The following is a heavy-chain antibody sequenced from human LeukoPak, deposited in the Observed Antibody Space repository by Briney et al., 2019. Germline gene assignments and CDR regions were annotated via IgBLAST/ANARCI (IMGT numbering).Heavy chain of an antibody. CDR3: ARDTGRSSGWNDY. V-gene: IGHV3-23*01. Sequence: GGSLRLSCAASGFTFSSYAMSWVRQAPGKGLEWVSAISGSGDSTYYADSVKGRFTISRDNSKNTLYLQMNSLRAEDTAVYYCARDTGRSSGWNDYWGQGTLVTVSS. D-gene: IGHD6-19*01. CDR1: GFTFSSYA. CDR2: ISGSGDST. J-gene: IGHJ4*02.